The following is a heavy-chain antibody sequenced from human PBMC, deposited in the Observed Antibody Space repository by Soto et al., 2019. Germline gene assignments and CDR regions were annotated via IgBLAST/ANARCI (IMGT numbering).Heavy chain of an antibody. V-gene: IGHV3-74*01. CDR3: ARGRPYGMDV. J-gene: IGHJ6*02. Sequence: EVQLVESGGGLVQPGGSLRVSCAASGFTFGSYWLNWVRQAPGKGMVWDARIDSHGSSTTYAASEKVLFTTSRENAKNTPYLQMSSLRVEDTAVYYCARGRPYGMDVWCQGTTVTVSS. CDR1: GFTFGSYW. CDR2: IDSHGSST.